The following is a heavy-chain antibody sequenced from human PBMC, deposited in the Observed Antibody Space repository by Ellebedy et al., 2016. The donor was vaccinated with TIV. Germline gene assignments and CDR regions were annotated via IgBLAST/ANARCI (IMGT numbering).Heavy chain of an antibody. V-gene: IGHV3-33*01. CDR1: GFTFSSYG. CDR3: AREVQALSTKFDN. Sequence: GESLKISCAASGFTFSSYGMHWVRQAPGKGLEWVAVLWYDGSNKYYADSVKGRFTISRDNSKNTLYLQMNSLRTEDPAVYYCAREVQALSTKFDNWGQGTLVTVSS. CDR2: LWYDGSNK. D-gene: IGHD5-24*01. J-gene: IGHJ4*02.